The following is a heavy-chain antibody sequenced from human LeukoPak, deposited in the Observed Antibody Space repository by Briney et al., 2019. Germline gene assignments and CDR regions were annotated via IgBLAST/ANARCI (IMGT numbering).Heavy chain of an antibody. CDR2: IYYSGST. CDR3: ARFGSGIGCYDILTGPRDYFDY. V-gene: IGHV4-59*01. J-gene: IGHJ4*02. Sequence: SETLSLTCTVSGGSISSYYWSWIRKPPGKGLEWIGYIYYSGSTNYNPSLKSRVTISVDTSKNQFSLKLSSVTAADTAVYYCARFGSGIGCYDILTGPRDYFDYWGQGTLVTVSS. CDR1: GGSISSYY. D-gene: IGHD3-9*01.